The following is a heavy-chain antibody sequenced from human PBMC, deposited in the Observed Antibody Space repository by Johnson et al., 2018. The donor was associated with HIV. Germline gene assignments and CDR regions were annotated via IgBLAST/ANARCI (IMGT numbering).Heavy chain of an antibody. CDR3: ARVARAGAFDI. V-gene: IGHV3-21*01. CDR2: ISGSGSSI. J-gene: IGHJ3*02. CDR1: GFTFSSYA. Sequence: VQLVESGGGLVQPGGSLRLSCAASGFTFSSYAMSWVRQAPGKGLEWVAAISGSGSSIYYADSVQGRFTISRENAKNSLYLQMNSLRAEDTAVYYGARVARAGAFDIWGQGTMVTVSS.